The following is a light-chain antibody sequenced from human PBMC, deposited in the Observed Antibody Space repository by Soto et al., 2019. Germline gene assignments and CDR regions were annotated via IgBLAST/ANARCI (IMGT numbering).Light chain of an antibody. Sequence: DIQMTQSPSSLSASVGDRVTITCRASQSISSYLNWYQQKPGKAPKLLIYAASSLQSGVPSRFSGSGSGTDFTLTISSPQPEDFATYYCKQIYSTPFTLGGGTKVEIK. CDR3: KQIYSTPFT. CDR1: QSISSY. V-gene: IGKV1-39*01. J-gene: IGKJ4*01. CDR2: AAS.